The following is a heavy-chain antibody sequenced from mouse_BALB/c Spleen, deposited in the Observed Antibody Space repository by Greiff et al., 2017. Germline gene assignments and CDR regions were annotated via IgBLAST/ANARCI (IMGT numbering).Heavy chain of an antibody. J-gene: IGHJ4*01. CDR3: AREVRQYAMDY. CDR2: ISYDGSN. Sequence: VQLKESGPGLVKPSQSLSLTCSVTGYSITSGYYWNWIRQFPGNKLEWMGYISYDGSNNYNPSLKNRISITRDTSKNQFFLKLNSVTTEDTATYYCAREVRQYAMDYWGQGTSVTVSS. D-gene: IGHD2-14*01. CDR1: GYSITSGYY. V-gene: IGHV3-6*02.